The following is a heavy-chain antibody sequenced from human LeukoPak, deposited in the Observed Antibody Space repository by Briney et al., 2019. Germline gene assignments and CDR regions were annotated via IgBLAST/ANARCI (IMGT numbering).Heavy chain of an antibody. CDR2: ISSSSSYI. D-gene: IGHD6-13*01. CDR3: ARTAAAGTRFGGMDV. Sequence: GGSLRLSCAASGFTFSSYSMNWVRQAPGKGLEWVSSISSSSSYIYYADSVKGRFTISRDNAKNSLYLQMNSLRAEDTAVYYCARTAAAGTRFGGMDVWGQGTTVTVSS. J-gene: IGHJ6*02. CDR1: GFTFSSYS. V-gene: IGHV3-21*01.